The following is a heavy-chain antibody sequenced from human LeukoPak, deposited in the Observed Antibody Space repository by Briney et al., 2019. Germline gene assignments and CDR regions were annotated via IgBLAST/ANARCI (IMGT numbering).Heavy chain of an antibody. CDR2: ISTYNGNT. D-gene: IGHD6-19*01. V-gene: IGHV1-18*01. CDR3: AGGLGAVAGPSIPDAFDI. J-gene: IGHJ3*02. CDR1: GYTFTSYG. Sequence: GASVKVSCKTSGYTFTSYGISWVRQAPGQGLEWMGWISTYNGNTNYAQKLQGRVTMTTDTSTSTAYMELRSLRSDDTAVYYCAGGLGAVAGPSIPDAFDIWGQGTMVTVSS.